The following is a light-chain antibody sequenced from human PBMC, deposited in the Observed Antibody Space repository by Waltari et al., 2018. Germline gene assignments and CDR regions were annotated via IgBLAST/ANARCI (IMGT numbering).Light chain of an antibody. V-gene: IGLV2-14*01. Sequence: QSALTQPAYVSGSPGPAITLSYTTSSSDVGVYNYLSWDQQHPGKAPKLLIYEVSYRPSGVSYRFSGSKSGNTASLTISGLQAEDEADYYCISYTTSSTRVVFGGGTTVTVL. J-gene: IGLJ2*01. CDR2: EVS. CDR1: SSDVGVYNY. CDR3: ISYTTSSTRVV.